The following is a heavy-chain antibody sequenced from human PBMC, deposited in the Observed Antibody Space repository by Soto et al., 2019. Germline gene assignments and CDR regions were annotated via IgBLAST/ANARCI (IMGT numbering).Heavy chain of an antibody. Sequence: PCGCIRLSCGSSGFSLGKDWMYWGRQDHEKGLVWVSRINSYGSSTDYADSVKGRFTISRDNAKNTLYLQMNSLRVEDTAVYYCARGWIGDLNDAFDIWGQGTMVTGSS. CDR2: INSYGSST. CDR3: ARGWIGDLNDAFDI. D-gene: IGHD2-2*03. J-gene: IGHJ3*02. CDR1: GFSLGKDW. V-gene: IGHV3-74*01.